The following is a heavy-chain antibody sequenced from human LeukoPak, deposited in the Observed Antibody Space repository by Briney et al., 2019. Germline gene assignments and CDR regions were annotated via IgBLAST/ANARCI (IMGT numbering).Heavy chain of an antibody. V-gene: IGHV4-4*07. D-gene: IGHD2-2*01. J-gene: IGHJ6*02. CDR1: GGSISSYY. CDR3: ARVGYCSSTSCEPNYYYGMDV. Sequence: KPSETLSLTCTVSGGSISSYYWSWIRQPAGKGLEWIGRIYTSGSTNYNPSLKSRVTMSVDTSKNQFSLKLSSVTAADTAVYYCARVGYCSSTSCEPNYYYGMDVWGQGTTVTVSS. CDR2: IYTSGST.